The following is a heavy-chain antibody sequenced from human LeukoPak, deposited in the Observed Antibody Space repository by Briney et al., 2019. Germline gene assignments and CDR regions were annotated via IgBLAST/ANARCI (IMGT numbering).Heavy chain of an antibody. CDR3: AKQITMVRGVIIGDAFDI. V-gene: IGHV3-33*06. CDR2: IWYDGSNK. CDR1: GFTFSSYG. D-gene: IGHD3-10*01. J-gene: IGHJ3*02. Sequence: GGSLRLSCAASGFTFSSYGMHWVRQAPGKGLEWVAVIWYDGSNKYYADSVKGRFTISRDNSKNTLYLQMNSLRAEDTAVYYCAKQITMVRGVIIGDAFDIWGQGTMVTVSS.